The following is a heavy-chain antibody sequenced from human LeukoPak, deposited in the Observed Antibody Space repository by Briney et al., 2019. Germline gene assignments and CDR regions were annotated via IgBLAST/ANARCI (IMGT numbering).Heavy chain of an antibody. J-gene: IGHJ4*02. D-gene: IGHD6-19*01. CDR2: ISSSSYI. CDR1: GFTFSSYS. CDR3: ARDRSTGYSSGWATPREDY. V-gene: IGHV3-21*01. Sequence: GGSLRLSCAASGFTFSSYSMNWVRQAPGKGLEWVSSISSSSYIYYADSVKGRFTISRDNAKNSLYLQMNSLRAEDTAVYYCARDRSTGYSSGWATPREDYWGQGTLVTVSS.